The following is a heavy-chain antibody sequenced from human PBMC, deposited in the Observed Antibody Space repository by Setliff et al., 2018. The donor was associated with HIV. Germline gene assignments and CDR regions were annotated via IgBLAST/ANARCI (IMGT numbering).Heavy chain of an antibody. Sequence: ASVKVSCKASGYTFTSYYMHWVRQAPGQGLEWMGIINPSGGSTSYAQKFQGRVTMTRDTSTSTVYMELSSLRSEDTAVYYCARGRSLVRGSGSPEYYYMDVWGKGTTVTVSS. CDR3: ARGRSLVRGSGSPEYYYMDV. CDR1: GYTFTSYY. D-gene: IGHD3-10*01. V-gene: IGHV1-46*01. J-gene: IGHJ6*03. CDR2: INPSGGST.